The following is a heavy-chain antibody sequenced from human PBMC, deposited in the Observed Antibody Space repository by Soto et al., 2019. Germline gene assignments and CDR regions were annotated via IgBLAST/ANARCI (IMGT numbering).Heavy chain of an antibody. V-gene: IGHV3-7*05. J-gene: IGHJ4*02. CDR3: VRDILAPGSFVYFDY. CDR2: MNQDGSEK. Sequence: EVRLVESGGGLVQPGGALRLSCVASGFTFISYYMTWVRQAPGEGLEWVANMNQDGSEKYYVDSVKGRFIISRDNAENSLYLEVSSLRADDTAVYYCVRDILAPGSFVYFDYWGQGTLVTVSS. D-gene: IGHD2-8*02. CDR1: GFTFISYY.